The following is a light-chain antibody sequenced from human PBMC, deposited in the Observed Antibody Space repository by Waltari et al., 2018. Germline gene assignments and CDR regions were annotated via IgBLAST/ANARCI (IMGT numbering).Light chain of an antibody. J-gene: IGKJ1*01. CDR3: QQYYTYPWT. CDR1: QSISSW. CDR2: AAS. V-gene: IGKV1-5*03. Sequence: TLSASVGDRVTITCRASQSISSWLAWYQQKPGKAPDLLIYAASTLHSGVPSRFSGGGSGTEFTLTISSLQPDDSATYYCQQYYTYPWTFGQGTKVEIK.